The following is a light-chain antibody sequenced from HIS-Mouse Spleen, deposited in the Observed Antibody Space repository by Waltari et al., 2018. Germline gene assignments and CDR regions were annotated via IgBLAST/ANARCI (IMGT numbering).Light chain of an antibody. CDR1: SRYGGGYNS. J-gene: IGLJ1*01. V-gene: IGLV2-14*03. CDR3: SSYTSSSTLRYV. CDR2: DVS. Sequence: QSALTQPASVSGSPGQSITISCTATSRYGGGYNSVSGYQQPPGKAPQLMIYDVSNRPSGVSNRFSGSKSGNTASLTISGLQAEDEADYYCSSYTSSSTLRYVFGTGTKVTVL.